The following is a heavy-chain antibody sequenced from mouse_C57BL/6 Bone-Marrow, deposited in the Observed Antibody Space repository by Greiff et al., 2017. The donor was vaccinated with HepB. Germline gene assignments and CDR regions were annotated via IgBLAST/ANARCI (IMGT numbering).Heavy chain of an antibody. CDR3: ARQLRLRGVYFDY. J-gene: IGHJ2*01. D-gene: IGHD3-2*02. CDR1: GYAFSSYW. Sequence: VQLQQSGAELVKPGASVKISCKASGYAFSSYWMNWVKQRPGKGLEWIGQIYPGDGDTNYNGKFKGKATLTADKSSSTAYMQLSSLTSEDSAVYFCARQLRLRGVYFDYWGQGTTLTVSS. CDR2: IYPGDGDT. V-gene: IGHV1-80*01.